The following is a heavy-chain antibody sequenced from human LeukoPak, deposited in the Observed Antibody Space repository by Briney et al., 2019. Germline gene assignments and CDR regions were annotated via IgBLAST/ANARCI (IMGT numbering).Heavy chain of an antibody. D-gene: IGHD5-24*01. CDR1: ADSFSGYS. CDR2: INHGGRA. CDR3: ARDKDGYNVDPYPFDI. V-gene: IGHV4-34*01. Sequence: PSETLSLTCAVYADSFSGYSWSWIRQSPGRGLEWIGEINHGGRAKYNPSLKSRVTMSVDTSKNQFSLRLTSVTAADTAMYYCARDKDGYNVDPYPFDIWGQGTMVTVSS. J-gene: IGHJ3*02.